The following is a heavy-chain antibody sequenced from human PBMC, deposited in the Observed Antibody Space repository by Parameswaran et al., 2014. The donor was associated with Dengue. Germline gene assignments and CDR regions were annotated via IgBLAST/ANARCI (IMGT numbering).Heavy chain of an antibody. V-gene: IGHV1-2*02. CDR3: ARGAEIAVAGKILDY. CDR2: INPNSGGT. Sequence: WVRQAPGQGLEWMGWINPNSGGTNYAQKFQGRVTMTTDTSISTAYMELSSLRSDDTAVYYCARGAEIAVAGKILDYWGQGTLVTVSS. J-gene: IGHJ4*02. D-gene: IGHD6-19*01.